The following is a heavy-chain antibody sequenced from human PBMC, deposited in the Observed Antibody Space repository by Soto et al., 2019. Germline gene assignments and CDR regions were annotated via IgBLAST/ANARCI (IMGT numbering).Heavy chain of an antibody. CDR2: IIPIFGTA. J-gene: IGHJ4*02. CDR3: ARVGYYDSSGYLDY. D-gene: IGHD3-22*01. CDR1: GGTFSSYA. V-gene: IGHV1-69*13. Sequence: GASVKVSCKASGGTFSSYAISWVRQAPGQGLEWMGGIIPIFGTANYAQKFQGRVTITADESTSTAYMELSSLRSEDTAVYYCARVGYYDSSGYLDYWGQGTQVTVSS.